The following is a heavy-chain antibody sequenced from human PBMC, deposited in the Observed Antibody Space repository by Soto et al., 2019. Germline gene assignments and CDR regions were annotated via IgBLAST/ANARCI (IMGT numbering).Heavy chain of an antibody. D-gene: IGHD3-3*01. V-gene: IGHV3-23*01. CDR3: AILTIFGVGPYGMDV. Sequence: GGSLGASCAASGFTFSSDAMSWVRQAPGKGLEWVSAISGSGGSTYYADSVKGRFTISRDNSKNTLYLQMNSLRAEDTAVYYCAILTIFGVGPYGMDVWGQGTTVTVSS. CDR1: GFTFSSDA. J-gene: IGHJ6*02. CDR2: ISGSGGST.